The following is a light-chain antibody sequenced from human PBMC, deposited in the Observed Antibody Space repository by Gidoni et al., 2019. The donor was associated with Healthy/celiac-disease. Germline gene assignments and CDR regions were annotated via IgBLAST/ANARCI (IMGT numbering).Light chain of an antibody. CDR2: NNN. J-gene: IGLJ3*02. CDR3: AAWDDSLNGWV. V-gene: IGLV1-44*01. Sequence: QSLLTQPPSASETPGPRVTISCSGSSSNIGSNTVNWYQQLPGTAPKLLIYNNNQRPSGVPDRFSGSKSGTSASLAISGLQSEDEADYYCAAWDDSLNGWVFGGGTKLTVL. CDR1: SSNIGSNT.